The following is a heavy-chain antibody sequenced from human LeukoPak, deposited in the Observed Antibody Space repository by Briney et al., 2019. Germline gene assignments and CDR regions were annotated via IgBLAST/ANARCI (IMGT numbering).Heavy chain of an antibody. D-gene: IGHD2-15*01. CDR1: GFALSSYA. J-gene: IGHJ4*02. CDR2: ISGSGGST. Sequence: PGGSPRLSYAASGFALSSYAMSWVGEAPGKGLEWVSAISGSGGSTYYADSVKGRFTISRDNSKNTLYLQMNSLRAEDTAVYYCAKDLTSDIVVVVAATFDYWGQGTLVTVSS. V-gene: IGHV3-23*01. CDR3: AKDLTSDIVVVVAATFDY.